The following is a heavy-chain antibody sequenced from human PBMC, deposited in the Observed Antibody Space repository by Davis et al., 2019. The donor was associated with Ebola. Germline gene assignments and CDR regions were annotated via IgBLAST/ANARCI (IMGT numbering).Heavy chain of an antibody. D-gene: IGHD5-18*01. CDR2: INHSGST. J-gene: IGHJ4*02. CDR1: GGSFSGYY. CDR3: ARGGRYGLYYFDY. V-gene: IGHV4-34*01. Sequence: SETLSLTCAVYGGSFSGYYWSWIRQPPGKGLEWIGEINHSGSTNYNPSLKSRVTISVDTSKNQFSLKLSSVTAADTAVYYCARGGRYGLYYFDYWGQGTLVIVSS.